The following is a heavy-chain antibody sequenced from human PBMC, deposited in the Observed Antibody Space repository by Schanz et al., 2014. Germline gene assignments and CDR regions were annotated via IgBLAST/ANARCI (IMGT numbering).Heavy chain of an antibody. CDR2: IIPILDKT. D-gene: IGHD6-19*01. J-gene: IGHJ3*02. Sequence: QLMQSGSEVRKPGASVKVSCKASGYIFGSHGMTWVRQAPGQGLEWMGRIIPILDKTNYAQKFQGRVTMTADKSTSTVYMEVSGLRSEDTAVYYCARGLGDERWLDLNEAFDIWGQGTIVTVSS. CDR3: ARGLGDERWLDLNEAFDI. CDR1: GYIFGSHG. V-gene: IGHV1-69*04.